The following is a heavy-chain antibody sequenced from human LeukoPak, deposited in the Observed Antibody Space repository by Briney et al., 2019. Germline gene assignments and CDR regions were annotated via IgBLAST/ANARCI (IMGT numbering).Heavy chain of an antibody. CDR3: ARGGYSYGVDY. Sequence: SETLSLTCSVSGVSISSSDYYWGWIRQPPGKGLEWIGSIYHSGSTYYYPSLESRVTISVDTSKNQFSLKLSSVTAADTAVYYCARGGYSYGVDYWGQGTLVTVSS. J-gene: IGHJ4*02. CDR2: IYHSGST. D-gene: IGHD5-18*01. CDR1: GVSISSSDYY. V-gene: IGHV4-39*07.